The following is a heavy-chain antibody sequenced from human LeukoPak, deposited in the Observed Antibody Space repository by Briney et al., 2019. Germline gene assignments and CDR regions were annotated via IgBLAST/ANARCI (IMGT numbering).Heavy chain of an antibody. V-gene: IGHV1-18*01. D-gene: IGHD3-22*01. CDR1: GYTFTSYG. CDR2: ISAYNGNT. J-gene: IGHJ4*02. Sequence: GASVKVSCKASGYTFTSYGISWVRQAPGQGLEWMGWISAYNGNTNYAQKLQGRVTMTTDTSTSTAYMELRSLRSDDTAVYYCARDRYYYDSSGYFFDYWGQGTPVTVSS. CDR3: ARDRYYYDSSGYFFDY.